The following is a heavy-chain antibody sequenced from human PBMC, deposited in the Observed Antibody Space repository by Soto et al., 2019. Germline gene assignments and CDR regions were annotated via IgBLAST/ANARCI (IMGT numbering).Heavy chain of an antibody. J-gene: IGHJ3*02. CDR1: GFTVSSNY. V-gene: IGHV3-66*01. Sequence: HPGGSLRLSCAASGFTVSSNYMSWIRQAPGKGLEWVSVIYSDGSTYYADSVKGRFSISRDNSKNTVTLQMNNLRAEDTAVYYCARERFTMVRGGSFDIWGQGTMVTVSS. D-gene: IGHD3-10*01. CDR2: IYSDGST. CDR3: ARERFTMVRGGSFDI.